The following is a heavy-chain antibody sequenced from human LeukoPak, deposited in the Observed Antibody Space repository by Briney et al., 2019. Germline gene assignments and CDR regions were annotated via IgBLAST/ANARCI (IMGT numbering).Heavy chain of an antibody. CDR2: INSDGSST. CDR1: GFTFSRYW. Sequence: PGGSLRLSCAASGFTFSRYWMHWVRQAPGKGLVWVSRINSDGSSTNDADSVKGRFTISRDNAKNTLYLQMNSLKTEDTAVYYCTTGKHSGSYYWRWGQGTLVTVSS. J-gene: IGHJ4*02. V-gene: IGHV3-74*01. D-gene: IGHD1-26*01. CDR3: TTGKHSGSYYWR.